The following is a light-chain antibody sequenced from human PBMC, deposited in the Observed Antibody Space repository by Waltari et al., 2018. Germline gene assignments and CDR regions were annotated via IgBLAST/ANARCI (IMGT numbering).Light chain of an antibody. CDR2: GTS. Sequence: EFLLTQSPGTLSLSPGERATLSCRASQYVSSPYLAWYQQRPGQAPRLLVYGTSSRATGVPDRFSGSGSGTDFTLTISRLEPEDFAVYYCQQYDGSLWTFGQGTKVEIK. V-gene: IGKV3-20*01. CDR1: QYVSSPY. J-gene: IGKJ1*01. CDR3: QQYDGSLWT.